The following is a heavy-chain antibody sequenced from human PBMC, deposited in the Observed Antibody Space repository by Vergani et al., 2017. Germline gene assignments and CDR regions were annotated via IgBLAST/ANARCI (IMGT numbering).Heavy chain of an antibody. CDR3: AKQYFVSGNYLFDY. Sequence: EVQLLESGGGLVQPGGSLRLSCAASGFTFSSFAMSWVRQAPGKGLEWVSGISGSGGSTYYADSVKGRFTISRDNSKNTLYLQMNSLRAEDTAIYYCAKQYFVSGNYLFDYWGQGTLVTVSS. V-gene: IGHV3-23*01. D-gene: IGHD3-10*01. CDR2: ISGSGGST. J-gene: IGHJ4*02. CDR1: GFTFSSFA.